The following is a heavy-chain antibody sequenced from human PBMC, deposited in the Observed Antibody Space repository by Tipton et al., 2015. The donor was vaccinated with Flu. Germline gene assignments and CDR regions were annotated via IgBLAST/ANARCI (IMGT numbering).Heavy chain of an antibody. CDR1: GYTFTSYG. J-gene: IGHJ4*02. V-gene: IGHV1-18*01. CDR2: ISAYNGNT. CDR3: AWDGFGAPFGYFDY. D-gene: IGHD3-10*01. Sequence: QMQLVQSGAEVKKRGASVKVSCKASGYTFTSYGISWVRQAPGQGLEWMGWISAYNGNTNYAQKLQGRVTMTTDTSTSTAYMELRNLSSGEPAVCYCAWDGFGAPFGYFDYWGQGTLAPVS.